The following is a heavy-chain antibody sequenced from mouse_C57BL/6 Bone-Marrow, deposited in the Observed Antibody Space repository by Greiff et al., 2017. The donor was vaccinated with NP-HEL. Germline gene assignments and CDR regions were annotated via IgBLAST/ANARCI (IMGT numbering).Heavy chain of an antibody. V-gene: IGHV1-39*01. CDR2: INPNYGTT. CDR3: ATYYGSSYDWYFDV. D-gene: IGHD1-1*01. CDR1: GYSFTDYN. J-gene: IGHJ1*03. Sequence: VQLQQSGPELVKPGASVKISCKASGYSFTDYNMNWVKQSNGKSLEWIGVINPNYGTTSYNQKFKGKATLTVDQSSSTAYMQLNSLTSEDSAVYYGATYYGSSYDWYFDVWGTGTTVTVSS.